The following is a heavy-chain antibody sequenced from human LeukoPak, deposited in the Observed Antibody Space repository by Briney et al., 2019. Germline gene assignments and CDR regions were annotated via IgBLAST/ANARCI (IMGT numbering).Heavy chain of an antibody. CDR3: ARAQKNWFDP. CDR1: GGSFSGYY. Sequence: KPSETLSLTCAVYGGSFSGYYWSWIRQPPGKGLEWIGEINHSGSTNYNPSLKSRVTISVDTSKNQFSLKLSSVTAADTAVYYCARAQKNWFDPWGQGTLVTVSS. J-gene: IGHJ5*02. CDR2: INHSGST. V-gene: IGHV4-34*01.